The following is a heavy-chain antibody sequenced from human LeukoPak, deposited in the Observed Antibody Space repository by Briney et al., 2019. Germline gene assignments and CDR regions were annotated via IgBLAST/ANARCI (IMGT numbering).Heavy chain of an antibody. J-gene: IGHJ4*02. CDR1: GGSISSGGYY. CDR2: IYYSGST. Sequence: PSETLSLTCTVSGGSISSGGYYWSWLRQHPGKVPEWIGYIYYSGSTYYNPSLKSRVTISVDTSKNQFSLKLSSVTAADTAVYYCASLYCGYAGVDYWGQGTLVTVSS. CDR3: ASLYCGYAGVDY. V-gene: IGHV4-31*03. D-gene: IGHD5-12*01.